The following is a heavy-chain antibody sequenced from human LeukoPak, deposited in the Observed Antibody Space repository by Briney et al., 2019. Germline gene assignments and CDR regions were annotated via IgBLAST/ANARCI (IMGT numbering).Heavy chain of an antibody. J-gene: IGHJ6*04. V-gene: IGHV1-18*04. Sequence: ASVKVSCTASGYTFTGYYMHWVRQAPGQGLEWMGWISAYNGNTNYAQKLQGRVTMTTDTSTSTAYMELRSLRSDDTAVYYCAREGAMIAAAGMDVWGKGTTVTVSS. D-gene: IGHD6-13*01. CDR2: ISAYNGNT. CDR3: AREGAMIAAAGMDV. CDR1: GYTFTGYY.